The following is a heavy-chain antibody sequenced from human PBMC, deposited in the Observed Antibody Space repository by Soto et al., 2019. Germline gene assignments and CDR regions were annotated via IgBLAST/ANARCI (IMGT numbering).Heavy chain of an antibody. J-gene: IGHJ6*02. V-gene: IGHV3-30-3*01. CDR3: ARDWDFWSGYRRNYYYGMDV. CDR1: GFTFSSYA. CDR2: ISYDGSNK. Sequence: QVQLVESGGGVVQPGRSLRLSCAASGFTFSSYAMHWVRQAPGKGLEWVAVISYDGSNKYYADSVKGRFTISRDNSKNTLYLQMNSLRAEDTAVYYCARDWDFWSGYRRNYYYGMDVWGQGTTVTVSS. D-gene: IGHD3-3*01.